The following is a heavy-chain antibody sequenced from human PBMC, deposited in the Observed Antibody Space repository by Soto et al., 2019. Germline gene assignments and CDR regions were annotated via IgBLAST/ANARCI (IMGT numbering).Heavy chain of an antibody. J-gene: IGHJ6*02. Sequence: QVRLEESGPGLVKPSETLPLICSVSGGSVNNANYFWNWIRHHPENGLEWIGYIYYSGSTRYNPSFKTRATLSIDTSKNQFSLRLNSVTVADTAVYFGARDADYGGSRGGMDVWGRGTTVTVSS. CDR3: ARDADYGGSRGGMDV. V-gene: IGHV4-31*03. CDR2: IYYSGST. D-gene: IGHD4-17*01. CDR1: GGSVNNANYF.